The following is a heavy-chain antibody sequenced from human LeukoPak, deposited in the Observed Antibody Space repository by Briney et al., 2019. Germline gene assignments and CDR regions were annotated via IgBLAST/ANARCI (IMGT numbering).Heavy chain of an antibody. V-gene: IGHV4-61*01. CDR1: GGSVSSGTYY. J-gene: IGHJ4*02. Sequence: SSETLSLTCTVSGGSVSSGTYYWSWIRQPPGKGLEWIGYIYYSGSTNYNPSLKSRVTISVDTSKNQFSLKLSSVTAADTAVYYCATSYYYDSSSYYYGFDYWGQGTLVTVSS. D-gene: IGHD3-22*01. CDR3: ATSYYYDSSSYYYGFDY. CDR2: IYYSGST.